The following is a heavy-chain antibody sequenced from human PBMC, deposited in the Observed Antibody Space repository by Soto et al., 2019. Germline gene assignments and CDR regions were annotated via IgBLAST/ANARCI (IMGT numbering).Heavy chain of an antibody. Sequence: EVQLVESGGGLVQPGGSLRLSCAASGFTVSSNYMSWVRQAPGKGLEWVSVIYSGGSTYYADSVKGRFTISRDNSKNTLYLQMNSLRAEDTAVYYGARDGPYYYGMDVWGQGTTVTVSS. J-gene: IGHJ6*02. V-gene: IGHV3-66*01. CDR2: IYSGGST. CDR3: ARDGPYYYGMDV. CDR1: GFTVSSNY.